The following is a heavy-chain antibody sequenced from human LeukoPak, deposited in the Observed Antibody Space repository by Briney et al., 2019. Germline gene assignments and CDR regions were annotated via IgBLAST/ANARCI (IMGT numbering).Heavy chain of an antibody. CDR2: ISGSGGST. CDR3: AKRYCSSTSCYYMDV. D-gene: IGHD2-2*01. CDR1: GFTFSSYA. Sequence: AGGSLRLSCAASGFTFSSYAMSWVRQAPGKGLEWVSAISGSGGSTYYADSVKGRFTISRDNSKNTLYLQMNSLRAEDTAVYYCAKRYCSSTSCYYMDVWGKGTTVTVSS. J-gene: IGHJ6*03. V-gene: IGHV3-23*01.